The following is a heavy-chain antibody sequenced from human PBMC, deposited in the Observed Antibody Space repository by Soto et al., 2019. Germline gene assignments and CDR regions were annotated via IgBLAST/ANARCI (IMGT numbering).Heavy chain of an antibody. CDR1: GFTFGDHS. J-gene: IGHJ6*03. CDR2: IRSKVYGGTT. Sequence: SLRLSCTGSGFTFGDHSLNWFRQAPGKGLEWVGFIRSKVYGGTTEYATSVKGRFSISRDDSKSIVYLQMNSLKSEDTAVYYCSRGLRCSNGVCYGATYDYYYMDIWGKGTTVTVYS. CDR3: SRGLRCSNGVCYGATYDYYYMDI. V-gene: IGHV3-49*03. D-gene: IGHD2-8*01.